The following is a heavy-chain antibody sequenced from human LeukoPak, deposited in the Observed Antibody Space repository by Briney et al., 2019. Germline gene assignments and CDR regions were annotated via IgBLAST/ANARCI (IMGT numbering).Heavy chain of an antibody. D-gene: IGHD5-12*01. CDR1: GFTVSSNY. CDR2: ISGSGGST. J-gene: IGHJ6*02. CDR3: AKGFKVATYYYYGMDV. V-gene: IGHV3-23*01. Sequence: GGSLRLSCAASGFTVSSNYMSWVRQAPGRGLEWVSAISGSGGSTYYADSVKGRFTISRDNSKNTLYLQMNSLRAEDTAVYYCAKGFKVATYYYYGMDVWGQGTTVTVSS.